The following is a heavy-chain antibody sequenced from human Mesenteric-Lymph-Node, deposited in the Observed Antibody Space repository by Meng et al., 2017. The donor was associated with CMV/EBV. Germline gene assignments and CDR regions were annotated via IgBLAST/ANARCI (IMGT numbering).Heavy chain of an antibody. CDR2: IIPILGIA. D-gene: IGHD1-1*01. V-gene: IGHV1-69*04. Sequence: SVKVSCKASGGTFSSYTISWVRQAPGQGLEWMGRIIPILGIANYAQKFQGRVTITADKSTSTAYMELSSLRSEDTAVYYCARDDDWNLSWDMEYYYGMDVWGQGTTVTVSS. CDR3: ARDDDWNLSWDMEYYYGMDV. CDR1: GGTFSSYT. J-gene: IGHJ6*02.